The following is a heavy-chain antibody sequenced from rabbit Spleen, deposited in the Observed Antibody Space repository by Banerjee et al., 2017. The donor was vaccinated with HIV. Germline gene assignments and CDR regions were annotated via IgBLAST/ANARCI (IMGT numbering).Heavy chain of an antibody. CDR2: IYTGSSAT. D-gene: IGHD8-1*01. Sequence: QSLEESGGDLVKPGASLTLTCTASGFSFISTYWICWVRQAPGKRPEWIACIYTGSSATAYASWVNGRFTISKTSSTVDLKMTSLTAADTATYFCARCICSSWSCVFDLWGPGTLVTVS. CDR3: ARCICSSWSCVFDL. V-gene: IGHV1S40*01. J-gene: IGHJ4*01. CDR1: GFSFISTYW.